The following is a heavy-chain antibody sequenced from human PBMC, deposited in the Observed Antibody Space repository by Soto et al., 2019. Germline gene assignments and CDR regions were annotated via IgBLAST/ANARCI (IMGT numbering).Heavy chain of an antibody. Sequence: QLQLQESGPGLVKPSETLSLTCTVSGGSISSSSYYWGWIRQPPGKGLEWIGSIYYSGSTYYNPSRKSRVTISVDTSKNQFSLKLSSVTAADTAVYYCASPGIAAAGMYWGQGTLVTVSS. J-gene: IGHJ4*02. CDR2: IYYSGST. CDR1: GGSISSSSYY. V-gene: IGHV4-39*01. D-gene: IGHD6-13*01. CDR3: ASPGIAAAGMY.